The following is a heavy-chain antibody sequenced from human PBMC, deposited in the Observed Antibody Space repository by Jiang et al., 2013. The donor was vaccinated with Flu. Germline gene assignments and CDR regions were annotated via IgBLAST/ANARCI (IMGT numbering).Heavy chain of an antibody. CDR3: AKSAGAYISGWRGFGEH. CDR1: GGAFRSNA. CDR2: IIAIFGTT. V-gene: IGHV1-69*01. J-gene: IGHJ4*02. D-gene: IGHD6-19*01. Sequence: SGAEVKKPGSSVKVSCKASGGAFRSNAISWVRQAPGQGLEWMGGIIAIFGTTNYAQKFQGRITITADESTSTVYMELSSLTSEDTAVYYCAKSAGAYISGWRGFGEHWGQGMLVTVSS.